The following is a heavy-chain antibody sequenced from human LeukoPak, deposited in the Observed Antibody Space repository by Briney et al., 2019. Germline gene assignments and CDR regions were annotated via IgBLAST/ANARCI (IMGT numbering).Heavy chain of an antibody. D-gene: IGHD1-14*01. CDR3: AKDYNNGFDY. Sequence: PGGSLRLSCAASGFSFSGYGMHWVRQAPGKGLEWVTFIRYDGSTKSYADSVKGRFTIARDNSKNTLYLQVNSLRAEDTAVYFCAKDYNNGFDYWGQGALVTVSS. V-gene: IGHV3-30*02. J-gene: IGHJ4*02. CDR2: IRYDGSTK. CDR1: GFSFSGYG.